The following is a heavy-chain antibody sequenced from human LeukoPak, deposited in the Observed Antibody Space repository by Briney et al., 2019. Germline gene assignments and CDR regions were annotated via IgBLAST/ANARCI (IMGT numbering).Heavy chain of an antibody. CDR2: IYYSGST. V-gene: IGHV4-59*08. CDR3: ARHTSGWYVDY. CDR1: GGSISSYY. D-gene: IGHD6-19*01. Sequence: SETLSLTCTVSGGSISSYYWSWIRQPPGKGLEWIGYIYYSGSTNYNPSLKSRVTISVDTSKNQFSLKLRSVTAADTAVYYCARHTSGWYVDYWGQGTLVTVSS. J-gene: IGHJ4*02.